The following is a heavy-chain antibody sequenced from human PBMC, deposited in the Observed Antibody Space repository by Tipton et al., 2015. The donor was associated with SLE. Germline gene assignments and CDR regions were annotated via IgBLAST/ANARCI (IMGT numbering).Heavy chain of an antibody. J-gene: IGHJ3*02. Sequence: QVQLVQSGPEVKKPGASVKVSCKASGYTFTSYGISWVRQAPGQGLEWMGWISAYNGNTNYAQKLQGRVTMTTDTSTSTAYMELRSLRSDDTAVYYCARAPYYDFWSGYKGYAFDIWGQGTMVTVSS. CDR1: GYTFTSYG. CDR3: ARAPYYDFWSGYKGYAFDI. CDR2: ISAYNGNT. V-gene: IGHV1-18*01. D-gene: IGHD3-3*01.